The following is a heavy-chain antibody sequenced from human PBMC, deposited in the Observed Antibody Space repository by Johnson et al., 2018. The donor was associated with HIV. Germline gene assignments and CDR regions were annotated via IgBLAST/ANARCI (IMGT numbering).Heavy chain of an antibody. J-gene: IGHJ3*02. CDR3: ARGPKNPGLDAFDI. V-gene: IGHV3-64*01. CDR1: VFTFSSYA. CDR2: ISSNGGST. Sequence: VQLVESGGGLVQPGGSLRLSCAASVFTFSSYAMHWVRQAPGKGLEYVSAISSNGGSTYYANSVKGSFTISRDNSKNTLYLQMGSLRADDTAVYYCARGPKNPGLDAFDIWGQGTVVTVSS. D-gene: IGHD1-14*01.